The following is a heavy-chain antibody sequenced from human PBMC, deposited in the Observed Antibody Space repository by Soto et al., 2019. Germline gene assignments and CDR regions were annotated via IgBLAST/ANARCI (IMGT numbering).Heavy chain of an antibody. CDR3: ARDRGTLKYFDY. V-gene: IGHV3-21*01. J-gene: IGHJ4*02. D-gene: IGHD6-25*01. Sequence: EVQLVESWGGLVKPGGALRLTCAATGFNFSAYTINWIRHVPGRGLEWVSSISGGSTYIFYADSLRGRFTISRDNAKNSVSLQMNSLSADETAVYYCARDRGTLKYFDYWGQGTLVSVSS. CDR2: ISGGSTYI. CDR1: GFNFSAYT.